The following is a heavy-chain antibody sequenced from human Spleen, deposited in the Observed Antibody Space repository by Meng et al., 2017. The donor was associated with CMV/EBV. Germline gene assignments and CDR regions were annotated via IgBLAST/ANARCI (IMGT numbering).Heavy chain of an antibody. V-gene: IGHV3-66*02. Sequence: GGSLRLSCAASGFTVSSNYMSWVRQAPGKGLEWVSVIYSGGSTYYADSVKGRFTISRDNSKNTLYLQMNSLRAEDTAVYYCARDISGGLSSSSVFYYYGMDVWGQGTTVTVSS. D-gene: IGHD6-13*01. CDR3: ARDISGGLSSSSVFYYYGMDV. CDR1: GFTVSSNY. CDR2: IYSGGST. J-gene: IGHJ6*02.